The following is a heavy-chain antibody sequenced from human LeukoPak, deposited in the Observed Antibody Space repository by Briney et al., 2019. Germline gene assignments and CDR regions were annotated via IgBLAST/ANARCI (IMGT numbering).Heavy chain of an antibody. CDR1: GGSVSSTTYY. CDR3: ARYVVYGSGKYYFDY. Sequence: SETLSLTCTVSGGSVSSTTYYWSWIRQPPGKGLEWIASINYSGSTYYNPSLKSRVTIPVDTSENQFSLKLSSVTAADTAVYYCARYVVYGSGKYYFDYWGQGTLVTVSS. V-gene: IGHV4-39*01. J-gene: IGHJ4*02. CDR2: INYSGST. D-gene: IGHD3-10*01.